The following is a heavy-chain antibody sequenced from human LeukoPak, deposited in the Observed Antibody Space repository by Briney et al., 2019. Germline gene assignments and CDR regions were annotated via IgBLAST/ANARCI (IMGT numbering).Heavy chain of an antibody. CDR1: GFNFADYA. CDR3: SKGGSSWSRWDY. Sequence: GGSLRLSCAASGFNFADYAMHWVRQVPGKGLEWVSTISSSGSGTYYADSVKGRLTISRDNSNNALYLQMNSPRAEDTAVYFCSKGGSSWSRWDYWGQGTLVTVSS. CDR2: ISSSGSGT. V-gene: IGHV3-23*01. D-gene: IGHD6-13*01. J-gene: IGHJ4*02.